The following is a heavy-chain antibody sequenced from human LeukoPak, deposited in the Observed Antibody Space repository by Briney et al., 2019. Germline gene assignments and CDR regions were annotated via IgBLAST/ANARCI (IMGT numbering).Heavy chain of an antibody. CDR3: ARVRYGDYFFDY. CDR1: GGSISSGDYY. Sequence: SETLSLTCTVSGGSISSGDYYWSWIRQPPGTGLEWIGYIYYSGSTYHNPALKSRVSMSVDTSKNQFSLKLSSVTAADTAVYYCARVRYGDYFFDYWGQGTLVTVSP. D-gene: IGHD4-17*01. V-gene: IGHV4-30-4*01. J-gene: IGHJ4*02. CDR2: IYYSGST.